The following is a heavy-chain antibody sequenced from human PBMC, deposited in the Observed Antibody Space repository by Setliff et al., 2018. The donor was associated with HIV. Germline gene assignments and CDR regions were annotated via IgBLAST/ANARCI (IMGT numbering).Heavy chain of an antibody. CDR1: GYSISSGYY. CDR3: GGNGYYSIDY. V-gene: IGHV4-38-2*01. Sequence: PSETLSLTCAVSGYSISSGYYWGWIRQPPGKGLEWIGSIYHSGSTYYNPSLKSRVTISVDTSKNQFSLKLSSVTAADTAVYYCGGNGYYSIDYWGQGTLVTVSS. J-gene: IGHJ4*02. CDR2: IYHSGST. D-gene: IGHD3-22*01.